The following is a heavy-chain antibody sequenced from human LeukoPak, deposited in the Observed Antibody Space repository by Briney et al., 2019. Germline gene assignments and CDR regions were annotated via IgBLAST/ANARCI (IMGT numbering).Heavy chain of an antibody. CDR1: GYSISTGDY. D-gene: IGHD3-16*01. CDR2: ICYSGTT. CDR3: ARDRATGCYVD. V-gene: IGHV4-38-2*02. J-gene: IGHJ1*01. Sequence: SETLSLTCTVPGYSISTGDYWVWIRQTPGKGLQWIGNICYSGTTYYNPSLQSRVTISVDTSQNQFSVRLTSLTDADTALYYCARDRATGCYVDGGQGILVTVSS.